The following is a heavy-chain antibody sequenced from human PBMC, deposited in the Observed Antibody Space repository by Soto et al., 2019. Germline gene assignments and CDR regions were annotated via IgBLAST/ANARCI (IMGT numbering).Heavy chain of an antibody. J-gene: IGHJ4*02. V-gene: IGHV4-31*03. CDR3: AREGFYYDSSGHYFDY. Sequence: SETLSLTSTVSGGSISSGGYYWSWIRQHPGKGLEWIGYIYYSGSTYYNPSLKSRVTISVDTSKNQFSLKLSSVTAADTAVYYCAREGFYYDSSGHYFDYWGQGTLVTVSS. D-gene: IGHD3-22*01. CDR2: IYYSGST. CDR1: GGSISSGGYY.